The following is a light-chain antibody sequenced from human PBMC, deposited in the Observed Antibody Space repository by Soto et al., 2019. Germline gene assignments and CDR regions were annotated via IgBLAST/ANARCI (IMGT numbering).Light chain of an antibody. CDR2: SNN. V-gene: IGLV1-44*01. CDR1: SSNIGINS. J-gene: IGLJ2*01. CDR3: VAWDDSLNGYVV. Sequence: QSALTQPPSASGTPGQRVTISCSGSSSNIGINSLICYHQLPGTSPNLVIYSNNQRPSGVPDRFSSSNFGTSASLAIIGFQSEDEADYYCVAWDDSLNGYVVFGGGTKVTVL.